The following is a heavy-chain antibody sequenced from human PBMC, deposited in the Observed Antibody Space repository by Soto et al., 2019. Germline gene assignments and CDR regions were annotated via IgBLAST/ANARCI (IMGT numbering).Heavy chain of an antibody. J-gene: IGHJ6*02. CDR3: ARYYTTYYYGLDV. CDR2: IKHDGSGA. V-gene: IGHV3-74*01. CDR1: GFTFTNYW. Sequence: PGGSLRLSCEASGFTFTNYWMHWVRQTPGKGLVWVARIKHDGSGAIYADSVKGRFTISRDNAENTVYLQMNSLRVDDSAVYYCARYYTTYYYGLDVWGQGTTVTVSS. D-gene: IGHD1-26*01.